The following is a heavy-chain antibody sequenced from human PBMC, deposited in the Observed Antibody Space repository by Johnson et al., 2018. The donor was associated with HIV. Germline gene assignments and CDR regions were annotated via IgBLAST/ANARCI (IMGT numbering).Heavy chain of an antibody. V-gene: IGHV3-15*01. CDR1: GFTVSSNY. D-gene: IGHD1-7*01. CDR3: AKEDWNYLLGAFDI. J-gene: IGHJ3*02. CDR2: IKRKSDGETT. Sequence: EQLVESGGGLVQPGGSLRLSCATSGFTVSSNYMSWVRQAPGKGLEWVGRIKRKSDGETTDYAAPVKGRFTISRDDSKTTLYLQMNSLRAEDMAVYYCAKEDWNYLLGAFDIWGQGTMVTVSS.